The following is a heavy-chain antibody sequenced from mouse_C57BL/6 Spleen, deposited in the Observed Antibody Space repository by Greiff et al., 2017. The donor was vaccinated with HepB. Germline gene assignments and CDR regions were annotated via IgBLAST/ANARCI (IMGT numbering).Heavy chain of an antibody. D-gene: IGHD1-1*01. V-gene: IGHV1-64*01. CDR1: GYTFTSYW. CDR2: IHPNSGST. J-gene: IGHJ3*01. CDR3: ASPDYYGSSYGWFAY. Sequence: QVQLQQSGAELVKPGASVKLSCKASGYTFTSYWMHWVKQRPGQGLEWIGMIHPNSGSTNYNEKFKSKATLTVDKSSSTAYMQLSSLTSEDSAVYYCASPDYYGSSYGWFAYWGQGTLVTVSA.